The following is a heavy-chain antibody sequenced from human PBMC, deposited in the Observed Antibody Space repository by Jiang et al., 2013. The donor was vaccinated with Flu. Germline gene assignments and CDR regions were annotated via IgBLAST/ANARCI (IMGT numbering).Heavy chain of an antibody. Sequence: WINTNTGNPTYAQGFTGRFVFSLDTSVSTAYLQISSLKAEDTAVYYCARERSGHSDNWFDPWGQGTLVTVSS. V-gene: IGHV7-4-1*02. J-gene: IGHJ5*02. D-gene: IGHD2-21*02. CDR2: INTNTGNP. CDR3: ARERSGHSDNWFDP.